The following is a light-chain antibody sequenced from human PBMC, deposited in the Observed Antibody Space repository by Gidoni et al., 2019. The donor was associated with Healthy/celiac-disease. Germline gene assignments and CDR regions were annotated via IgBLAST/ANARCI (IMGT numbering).Light chain of an antibody. CDR3: SSYTSSSINWV. CDR2: DVS. Sequence: QSALTQPASVSGSPGQSITISCTGTSSDVGGYNYVSWYQHHPGKAPKLMIYDVSNRPSGVSNRFSGSKSGNTASLTISGLQAEDEADYYCSSYTSSSINWVFGGGTKLTVL. V-gene: IGLV2-14*03. J-gene: IGLJ3*02. CDR1: SSDVGGYNY.